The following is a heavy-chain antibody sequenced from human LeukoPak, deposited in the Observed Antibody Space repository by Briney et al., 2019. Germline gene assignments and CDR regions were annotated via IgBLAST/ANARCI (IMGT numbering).Heavy chain of an antibody. V-gene: IGHV4-34*01. CDR3: ARSSWDHDILTTEAFDI. Sequence: PSEILSLTCAVYGGSFSGYYWSWIRQPPGKGLEWIGEINHSGSTNYNPSLKSRVTISVDTSKNQFSLKLSSVTAADTAVYYCARSSWDHDILTTEAFDIWGQGTMVTVSS. CDR2: INHSGST. D-gene: IGHD3-9*01. CDR1: GGSFSGYY. J-gene: IGHJ3*02.